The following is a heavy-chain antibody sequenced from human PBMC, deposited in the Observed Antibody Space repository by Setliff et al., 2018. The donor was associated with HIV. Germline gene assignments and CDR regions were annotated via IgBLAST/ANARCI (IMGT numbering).Heavy chain of an antibody. J-gene: IGHJ4*02. CDR3: AREALSRDGYSYFDY. D-gene: IGHD4-4*01. V-gene: IGHV3-21*01. CDR2: ISSSDYM. CDR1: GFTFSNSW. Sequence: GGSLRLSCAASGFTFSNSWMHWVRQAPGKGLEWSSSISSSDYMYYADSVKGRFTISRYNSKNMRYLQMNSLRAEDTAVYYCAREALSRDGYSYFDYCGQGTLVAVFS.